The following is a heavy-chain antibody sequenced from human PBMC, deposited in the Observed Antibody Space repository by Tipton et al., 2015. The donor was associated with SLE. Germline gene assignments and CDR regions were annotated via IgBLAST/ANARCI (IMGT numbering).Heavy chain of an antibody. CDR2: ISGSGGST. CDR3: AKELWVGNERPYYMDV. D-gene: IGHD4-23*01. V-gene: IGHV3-23*01. J-gene: IGHJ6*03. Sequence: GSLRLSCAASGFTFSNYAMSWVRQAPGKGLEWVSAISGSGGSTYYADSVKGRFTISRDNFKNTLILYLNSLRAEDAAVYYCAKELWVGNERPYYMDVWGKGTTVTVSS. CDR1: GFTFSNYA.